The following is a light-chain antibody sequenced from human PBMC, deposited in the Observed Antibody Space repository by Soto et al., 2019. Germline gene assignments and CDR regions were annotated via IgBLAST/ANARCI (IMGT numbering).Light chain of an antibody. CDR1: QSVSSSY. V-gene: IGKV3-20*01. CDR3: QQYGSSPRT. Sequence: EIVLTQSPGTLSLSPGERATLSCRASQSVSSSYLAWYQQKPGQAPRLLIYGASSRATGIPDRFSGSGSGTDFTLTISNLQPEDFAVYYCQQYGSSPRTFGRGTKVDIK. CDR2: GAS. J-gene: IGKJ1*01.